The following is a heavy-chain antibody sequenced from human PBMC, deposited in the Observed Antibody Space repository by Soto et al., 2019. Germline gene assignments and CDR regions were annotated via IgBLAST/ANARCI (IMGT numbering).Heavy chain of an antibody. Sequence: ASVKVSCKAPGSTFTSYGISWVRQAPGQGLEWMGWISAYNGNTNYAQKLQGRVTMTTDTSTSTAYMELRSLRSDDTAVYYCARDKGEYYDFWSGYLAYYYYYGMDVWGQGTTVTVSS. V-gene: IGHV1-18*01. CDR1: GSTFTSYG. D-gene: IGHD3-3*01. CDR2: ISAYNGNT. J-gene: IGHJ6*02. CDR3: ARDKGEYYDFWSGYLAYYYYYGMDV.